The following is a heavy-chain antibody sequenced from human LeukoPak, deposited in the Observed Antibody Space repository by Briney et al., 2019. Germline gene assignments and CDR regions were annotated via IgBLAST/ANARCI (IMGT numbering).Heavy chain of an antibody. CDR2: MSPSSGNT. CDR3: ARDRPTGYSYASSGAFDI. V-gene: IGHV1-8*03. CDR1: GYTFTDFE. J-gene: IGHJ3*02. Sequence: ASVKVSCKASGYTFTDFEINWVRQATGQGLEWMGWMSPSSGNTGYAQKFRGRVTITRNTSISAAYMELSSLTSEDTAVYYCARDRPTGYSYASSGAFDIWGQGTMVTVSS. D-gene: IGHD5-18*01.